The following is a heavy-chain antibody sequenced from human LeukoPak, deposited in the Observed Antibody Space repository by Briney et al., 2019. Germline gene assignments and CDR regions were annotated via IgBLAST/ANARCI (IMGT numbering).Heavy chain of an antibody. Sequence: PSETLSLTCAVYGGSFSGYYYTWISQPPGKGLEWIGEIHHSGSTNYNPSLKSRVTISLDTSRNQFSLKLNSVTAADTAVYYCAKSNGYGLVDIWGQGTMVTVSS. V-gene: IGHV4-34*01. CDR2: IHHSGST. D-gene: IGHD3-10*01. CDR1: GGSFSGYY. J-gene: IGHJ3*02. CDR3: AKSNGYGLVDI.